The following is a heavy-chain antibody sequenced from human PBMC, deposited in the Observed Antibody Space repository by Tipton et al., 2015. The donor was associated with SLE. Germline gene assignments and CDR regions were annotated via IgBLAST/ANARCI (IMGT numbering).Heavy chain of an antibody. CDR1: GGSISSRY. Sequence: TLSLTCTVSGGSISSRYWSWIRQPPGKGLEWIGYIYYSGSTNYNPSLKSRVTISVDTSKNQFSLKLSSVTAADTAVYYCAAQGYYDSSGYVNWFDPWGQGTLVTVSS. CDR2: IYYSGST. V-gene: IGHV4-59*11. D-gene: IGHD3-22*01. CDR3: AAQGYYDSSGYVNWFDP. J-gene: IGHJ5*02.